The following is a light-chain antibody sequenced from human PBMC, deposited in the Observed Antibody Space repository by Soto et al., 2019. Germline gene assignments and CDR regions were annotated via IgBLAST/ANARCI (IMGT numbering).Light chain of an antibody. Sequence: EIVLTDSPGTLSLSQWETATLSCRASQTVNSDYLAWFQQRPGQAPRLLIFATSRRATDIPDRFSGSGSGTDFTLAIRRLEPEDFAVHYCHQFGYSPRTFGQVTKVDNK. CDR1: QTVNSDY. V-gene: IGKV3-20*01. CDR2: ATS. CDR3: HQFGYSPRT. J-gene: IGKJ1*01.